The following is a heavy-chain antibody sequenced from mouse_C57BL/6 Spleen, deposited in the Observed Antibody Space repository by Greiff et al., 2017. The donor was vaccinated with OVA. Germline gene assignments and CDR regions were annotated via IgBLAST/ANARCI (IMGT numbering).Heavy chain of an antibody. V-gene: IGHV1-82*01. CDR2: IYPGDGDT. Sequence: VQLQESGPELVKPGASVKISCKASGYAFSSSWMNWVKQRPGKGLEWIGRIYPGDGDTNYNGKFKGKATLTADKSSSTAYMQLSSHTSEDSAVYFCARRRDYYGSSDFDYWGQGTTLTVSS. CDR1: GYAFSSSW. D-gene: IGHD1-1*01. J-gene: IGHJ2*01. CDR3: ARRRDYYGSSDFDY.